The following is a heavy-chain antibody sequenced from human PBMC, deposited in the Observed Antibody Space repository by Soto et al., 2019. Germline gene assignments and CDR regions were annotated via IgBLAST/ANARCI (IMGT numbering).Heavy chain of an antibody. Sequence: EVQLVESGGGLVQPGKSLRLSCAASGFTFDNYAMHWVRQAPGKGLEWVSGISWNSGTIIYADSVKGRFTISRDNAENSLYLQMNSLRPEDTAFYYCTRTSGGYYFPLDSWGQGILVTVSS. J-gene: IGHJ4*02. CDR2: ISWNSGTI. CDR3: TRTSGGYYFPLDS. V-gene: IGHV3-9*01. D-gene: IGHD3-22*01. CDR1: GFTFDNYA.